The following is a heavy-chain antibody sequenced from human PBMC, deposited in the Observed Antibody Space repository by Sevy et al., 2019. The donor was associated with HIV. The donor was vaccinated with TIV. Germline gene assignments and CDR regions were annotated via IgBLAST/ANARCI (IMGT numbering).Heavy chain of an antibody. V-gene: IGHV3-30-3*01. Sequence: GGSLRLSCAASGFTFSSYAMHWVRQAPGKGLEWVAVISYDGSNKYYADSVKGRFTISRDNSKNTLYLQMNSLRAEDTAVYYCARDRGWESGAFDIWGQGTMVTVSS. D-gene: IGHD1-26*01. CDR2: ISYDGSNK. J-gene: IGHJ3*02. CDR1: GFTFSSYA. CDR3: ARDRGWESGAFDI.